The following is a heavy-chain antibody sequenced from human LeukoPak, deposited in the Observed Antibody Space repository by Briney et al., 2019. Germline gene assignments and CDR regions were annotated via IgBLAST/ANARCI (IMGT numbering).Heavy chain of an antibody. J-gene: IGHJ6*03. Sequence: SETLSLTCAVYGGSFSGYYWSWIRQPPAKGLEWIGEVNHSGSTNYNPSLTSRVTISVDTSKNQFSLKLSSVLAADTAVYYCARDRAYSYGYGSYYYYYMDVWGKGTTVTVSS. CDR1: GGSFSGYY. D-gene: IGHD5-18*01. V-gene: IGHV4-34*01. CDR3: ARDRAYSYGYGSYYYYYMDV. CDR2: VNHSGST.